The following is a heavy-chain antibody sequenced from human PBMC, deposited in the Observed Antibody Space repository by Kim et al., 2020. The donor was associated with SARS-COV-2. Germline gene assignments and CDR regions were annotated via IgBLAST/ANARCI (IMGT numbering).Heavy chain of an antibody. CDR3: ARDASGPDY. D-gene: IGHD3-3*01. CDR2: SND. V-gene: IGHV3-33*01. J-gene: IGHJ4*02. Sequence: SNDDYTDTVEGRLAISRDNSKNTLDLQMDSLGAEDTAVYYCARDASGPDYWGQGTLVTVSS.